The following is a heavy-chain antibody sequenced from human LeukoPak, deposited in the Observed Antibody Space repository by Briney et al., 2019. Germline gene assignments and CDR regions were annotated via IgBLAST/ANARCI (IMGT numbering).Heavy chain of an antibody. D-gene: IGHD3-3*01. J-gene: IGHJ4*02. CDR2: MSYTSSP. CDR1: GDSISSNTYY. Sequence: SETLSLTCTVSGDSISSNTYYWGWIRQPPGKGLEWIGSMSYTSSPSYSPSLESRATISIDTSKNSFSLKLSSVTAADTAVYYCARDSEVYDFWSGYYSFDYWGQGTLVTVSS. V-gene: IGHV4-39*02. CDR3: ARDSEVYDFWSGYYSFDY.